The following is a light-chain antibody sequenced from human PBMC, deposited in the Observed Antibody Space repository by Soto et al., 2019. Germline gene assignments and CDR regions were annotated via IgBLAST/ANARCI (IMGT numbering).Light chain of an antibody. J-gene: IGKJ4*01. CDR1: QGISSW. V-gene: IGKV1-12*01. CDR3: QQSHSFPLT. CDR2: AAS. Sequence: DIQMTQSPSSVSASVGDRVTITCRASQGISSWLAWYQQKPGTAPNLLISAASSFQSGVPSRFRGSGSGTDFTLIISNLQPEDFATYYCQQSHSFPLTFGGGTKVEI.